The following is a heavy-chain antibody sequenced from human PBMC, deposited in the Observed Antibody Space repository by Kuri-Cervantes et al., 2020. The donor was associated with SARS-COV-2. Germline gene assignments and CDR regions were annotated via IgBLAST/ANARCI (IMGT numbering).Heavy chain of an antibody. CDR1: GFTFSSYW. J-gene: IGHJ4*02. Sequence: LSLTCAASGFTFSSYWMHWVRQAPGKGLVWVSRINSDGSSTSYADSVKGRFTISRDNAKNTLYLQMNSLRAEDTAVYYCARVGGYSYGFDYWGQGTLVTVSS. V-gene: IGHV3-74*01. D-gene: IGHD5-18*01. CDR2: INSDGSST. CDR3: ARVGGYSYGFDY.